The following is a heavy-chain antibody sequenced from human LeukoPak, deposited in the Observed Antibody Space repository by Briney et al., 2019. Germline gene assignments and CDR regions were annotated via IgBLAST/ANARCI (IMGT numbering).Heavy chain of an antibody. CDR2: INPDGSIK. D-gene: IGHD3-3*01. J-gene: IGHJ4*02. Sequence: GGSLRLSCAASGFTFGGYWMSWVRQAPGRGLEWVANINPDGSIKYYVDSIKGQFTISRDNAKNSLYLQMNSLRAEDTAVYYCASGFLQWLYWGQGTLVTVSS. V-gene: IGHV3-7*01. CDR1: GFTFGGYW. CDR3: ASGFLQWLY.